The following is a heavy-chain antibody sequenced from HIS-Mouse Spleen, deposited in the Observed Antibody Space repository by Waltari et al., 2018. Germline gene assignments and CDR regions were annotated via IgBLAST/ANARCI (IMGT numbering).Heavy chain of an antibody. D-gene: IGHD1-7*01. CDR2: IDWDDDK. CDR3: ARIQAGKLELPFDY. Sequence: QVTLRESGPALVKPTQPLTLTCTFSGFSLSTSGMCVSLIRQPPGKALEWLARIDWDDDKYYSTSLKTRLTISKDTSKNQVVLTMTNMDPVDTATYYCARIQAGKLELPFDYWGQGTLVTVSS. V-gene: IGHV2-70*15. CDR1: GFSLSTSGMC. J-gene: IGHJ4*02.